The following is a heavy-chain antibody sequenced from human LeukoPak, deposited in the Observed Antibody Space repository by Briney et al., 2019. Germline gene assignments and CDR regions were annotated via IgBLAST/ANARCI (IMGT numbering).Heavy chain of an antibody. CDR3: ARDYPYYYEGMWYCDY. V-gene: IGHV3-7*01. CDR1: GFTFSSYW. Sequence: GGSLRLSCAASGFTFSSYWMSWVRQAPGKGLEWVANIKQDGSEKYYVDSVKGRFTISRDNAKNSLYLQMNSLRAEDTAVYYCARDYPYYYEGMWYCDYWGQGILVTVSS. D-gene: IGHD3-22*01. CDR2: IKQDGSEK. J-gene: IGHJ4*02.